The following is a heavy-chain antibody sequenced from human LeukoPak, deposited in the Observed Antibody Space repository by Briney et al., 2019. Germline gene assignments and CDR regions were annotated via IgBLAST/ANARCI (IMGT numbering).Heavy chain of an antibody. D-gene: IGHD3-22*01. CDR3: AKDPYDSSGYPYWYFDL. CDR1: GFTFSSYN. CDR2: IRWNSGSI. Sequence: GGSLRLSCAASGFTFSSYNMNWVRQAPGKGLEWVSGIRWNSGSIGYADSVKGRFTISRDNAKNSLCLQMNSLRAEDTALYYCAKDPYDSSGYPYWYFDLWGRGTLVTVSS. V-gene: IGHV3-9*01. J-gene: IGHJ2*01.